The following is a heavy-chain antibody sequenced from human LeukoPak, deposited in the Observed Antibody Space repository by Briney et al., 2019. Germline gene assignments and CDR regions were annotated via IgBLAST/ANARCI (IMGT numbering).Heavy chain of an antibody. J-gene: IGHJ4*02. CDR1: GFTFSSYS. Sequence: GGSLRLSCAASGFTFSSYSMNWVRQAPGKGLEWVSYISSSSSTIYYADSVKGRFTISRDNSKNTLYLQMNSLRAEDTAVYYCAKSGGDSSGLFDYWGQGTLVTVSS. V-gene: IGHV3-48*01. CDR2: ISSSSSTI. CDR3: AKSGGDSSGLFDY. D-gene: IGHD3-22*01.